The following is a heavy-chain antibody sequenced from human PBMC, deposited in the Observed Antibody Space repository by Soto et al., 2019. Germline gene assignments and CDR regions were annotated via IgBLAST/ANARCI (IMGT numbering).Heavy chain of an antibody. J-gene: IGHJ4*02. D-gene: IGHD3-10*01. CDR3: AKKGQYGYYLDY. CDR2: ISYDGSNK. CDR1: GFTFSSYG. Sequence: GGSLRLSCAASGFTFSSYGMHWVRQAPGKGLEWVAVISYDGSNKYYADSVKGRFTISRDNSKNTLYLQMNSLRAEDTAVYYCAKKGQYGYYLDYWGQGTLVTVS. V-gene: IGHV3-30*18.